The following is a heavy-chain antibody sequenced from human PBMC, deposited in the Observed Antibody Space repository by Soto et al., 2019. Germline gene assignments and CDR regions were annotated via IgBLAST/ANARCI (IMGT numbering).Heavy chain of an antibody. CDR3: AKWQSIAARPYYYYGMDV. D-gene: IGHD6-6*01. J-gene: IGHJ6*02. Sequence: EVQLLESGGGLVQPGGSLRLSCAASGFTFSSYAMSWVRQAPGKGLEWVSAISGSGGSTYYADSVKGRFTISRDNSKNTLYLQRNSLTAEDTAVYYCAKWQSIAARPYYYYGMDVWGQGTTVTVSS. V-gene: IGHV3-23*01. CDR1: GFTFSSYA. CDR2: ISGSGGST.